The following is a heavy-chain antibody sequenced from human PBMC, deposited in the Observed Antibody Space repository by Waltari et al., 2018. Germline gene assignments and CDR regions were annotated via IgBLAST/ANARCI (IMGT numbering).Heavy chain of an antibody. CDR1: GFIFSSSW. V-gene: IGHV3-74*01. D-gene: IGHD6-6*01. CDR2: LNDDGSGT. Sequence: EVQLVESGGGLVQHGGSLRLSCAASGFIFSSSWMHWVRQAPGKGLVWVSRLNDDGSGTTYADSVKGRFSISRDNAKNTLYLQMNSLRAEDTAVYYCAREYSNSRYFDYWGPGTLVTVSS. J-gene: IGHJ4*02. CDR3: AREYSNSRYFDY.